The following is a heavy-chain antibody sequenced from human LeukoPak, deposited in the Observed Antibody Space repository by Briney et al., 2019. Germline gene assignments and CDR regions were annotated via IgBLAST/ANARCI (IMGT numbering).Heavy chain of an antibody. D-gene: IGHD3-3*01. CDR1: GGSISSYY. Sequence: SETLSLTCTVTGGSISSYYWSWIRQPPGKGLEWIGYIYYSGSTKYKPSLKSRVTISVDTSKNQFSLKLSSVTAADTAVYYCARGRFLDAFDIWGQGTMVTVSS. CDR3: ARGRFLDAFDI. V-gene: IGHV4-59*01. J-gene: IGHJ3*02. CDR2: IYYSGST.